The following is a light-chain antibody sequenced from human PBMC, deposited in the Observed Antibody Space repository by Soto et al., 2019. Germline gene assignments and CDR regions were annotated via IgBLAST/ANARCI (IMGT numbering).Light chain of an antibody. J-gene: IGLJ2*01. CDR3: SSYTSDAIHAV. CDR2: DVN. V-gene: IGLV2-14*03. CDR1: SSDVGLFDY. Sequence: QSVLTQPASVSGSLGQSITISCSGTSSDVGLFDYVSWYQQHPGKVPKLMIYDVNDRPSGVSDRFSGSKSGNTASLTISGLPAEDEADYFCSSYTSDAIHAVFGGGTKVTVL.